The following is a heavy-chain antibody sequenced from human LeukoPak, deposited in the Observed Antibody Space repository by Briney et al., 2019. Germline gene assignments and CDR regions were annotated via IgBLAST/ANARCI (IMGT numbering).Heavy chain of an antibody. CDR2: IYPGDSDT. V-gene: IGHV5-51*01. J-gene: IGHJ3*02. Sequence: GESLKISCKGSGYSFTSYWIGWVRQMPGKGLEWMGIIYPGDSDTRYSPAFQGQVTISADKSISTAYLQWSSLTPSDTAMYYCARPIGRDCGGGSCYDAFDIWGQGTMVTVSS. CDR1: GYSFTSYW. CDR3: ARPIGRDCGGGSCYDAFDI. D-gene: IGHD2-15*01.